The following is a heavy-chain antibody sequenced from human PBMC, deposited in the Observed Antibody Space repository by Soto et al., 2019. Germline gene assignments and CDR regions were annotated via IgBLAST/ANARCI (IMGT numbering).Heavy chain of an antibody. CDR2: IIPIFGTA. J-gene: IGHJ4*02. CDR1: GGTFSSYA. D-gene: IGHD2-15*01. CDR3: ARDPANCSGGSCYSEGLN. V-gene: IGHV1-69*01. Sequence: QVQLVQSGAEVKKPGSSVKVSCKVSGGTFSSYAISWVRQAPGQGLEWMGGIIPIFGTANYAQKFQGRVTITADESTSTAYMELSSLRSEDTAVYYCARDPANCSGGSCYSEGLNWGQGTLVTVSS.